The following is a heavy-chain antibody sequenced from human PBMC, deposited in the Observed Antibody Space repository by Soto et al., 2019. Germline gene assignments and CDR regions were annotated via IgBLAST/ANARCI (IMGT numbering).Heavy chain of an antibody. CDR1: GYTFTSYG. CDR3: ARDWASSGKYSYYSYGMDV. J-gene: IGHJ6*04. CDR2: ISAYNGNT. Sequence: ASVKVSCKASGYTFTSYGISWVRQAPGQGLEWMGWISAYNGNTNYAQKLQGRVTMTTDTSTSTAYMELRSLRSDDTAVYYCARDWASSGKYSYYSYGMDVGGKGTRVTVPP. D-gene: IGHD6-25*01. V-gene: IGHV1-18*01.